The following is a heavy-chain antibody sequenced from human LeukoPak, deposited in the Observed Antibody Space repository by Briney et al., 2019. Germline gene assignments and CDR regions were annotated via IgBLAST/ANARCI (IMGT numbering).Heavy chain of an antibody. CDR1: GDSISSYY. J-gene: IGHJ4*02. CDR2: IFYSGST. Sequence: SETLSLTCAVSGDSISSYYWSWIRQPPGKGLEWIGYIFYSGSTNYNPSLKSRVTISVDTSKNQFSLKLTSVTAADTAVYYCARHGTYTYTSSCHYWGQGTLVTVSS. CDR3: ARHGTYTYTSSCHY. D-gene: IGHD6-13*01. V-gene: IGHV4-59*08.